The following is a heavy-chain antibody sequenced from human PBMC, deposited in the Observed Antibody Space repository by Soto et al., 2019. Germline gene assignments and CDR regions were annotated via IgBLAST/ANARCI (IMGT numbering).Heavy chain of an antibody. CDR2: INSDGTTT. CDR3: ARERIAADHGMDV. CDR1: AFTFPSYW. Sequence: GGSLRLSCAASAFTFPSYWIRWVRQAPGKGLVWVSRINSDGTTTNYADSVRGRFTISRDNAKNTVYLQLNSLRGEDTAVYYCARERIAADHGMDVWGQGTTVTVSS. J-gene: IGHJ6*02. D-gene: IGHD6-25*01. V-gene: IGHV3-74*01.